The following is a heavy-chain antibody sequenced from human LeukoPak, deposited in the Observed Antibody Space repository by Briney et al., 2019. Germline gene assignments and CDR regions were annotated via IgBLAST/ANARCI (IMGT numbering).Heavy chain of an antibody. CDR2: IYNCGST. V-gene: IGHV3-66*03. J-gene: IGHJ5*02. CDR3: ERGREIDL. Sequence: GGSLRLSCTVSGFTVISYSMSWVRQPPSKGLEWVSFIYNCGSTHYSDSVKGRFTISRDNAKNSLYLQMNSLRAEDTAVYYCERGREIDLWGQGTLVTVSA. CDR1: GFTVISYS.